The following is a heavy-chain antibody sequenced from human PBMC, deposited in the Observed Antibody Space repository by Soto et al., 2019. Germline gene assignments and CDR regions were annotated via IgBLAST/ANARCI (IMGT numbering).Heavy chain of an antibody. CDR3: VGEEPGE. V-gene: IGHV3-53*05. D-gene: IGHD2-2*01. CDR1: VFIVSNKH. J-gene: IGHJ4*02. CDR2: LYTDYRT. Sequence: WWSXRLSGSPSVFIVSNKHMGLFRHAPGKGLESVSILYTDYRTYYADSVKGRFTISRDNSKNTVSLQMNGLRDEDTAMYYCVGEEPGEWGQGTPVKVYS.